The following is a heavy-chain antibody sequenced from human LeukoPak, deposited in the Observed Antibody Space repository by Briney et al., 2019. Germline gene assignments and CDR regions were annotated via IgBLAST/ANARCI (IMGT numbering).Heavy chain of an antibody. CDR1: GGSIRNNY. D-gene: IGHD2-15*01. CDR2: IYYTGGT. V-gene: IGHV4-59*08. CDR3: ARLMFFYCSGGSCYYAFDI. J-gene: IGHJ3*02. Sequence: PSETLSLTCTVSGGSIRNNYWTWIRQPPGKGLEYIGYIYYTGGTNYNPSLKSRVTISVDTSKNQFSLKLSSVTAADTAVYYCARLMFFYCSGGSCYYAFDIWGQGTMVTVSS.